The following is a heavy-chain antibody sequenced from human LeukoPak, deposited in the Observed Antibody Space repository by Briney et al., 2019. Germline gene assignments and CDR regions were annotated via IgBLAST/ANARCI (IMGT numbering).Heavy chain of an antibody. CDR2: ISGSGGST. Sequence: QPGGSLRLSCAASGFTVSSNYMSWVRQAPGKGLEWVSVISGSGGSTYYADSVKGRFTISRGNSKNTLYLQMNSLRAEDTAVYYCAKEFGYSYGYDLVGPFDYWGQGTLVTVSS. V-gene: IGHV3-23*01. D-gene: IGHD5-18*01. J-gene: IGHJ4*02. CDR3: AKEFGYSYGYDLVGPFDY. CDR1: GFTVSSNY.